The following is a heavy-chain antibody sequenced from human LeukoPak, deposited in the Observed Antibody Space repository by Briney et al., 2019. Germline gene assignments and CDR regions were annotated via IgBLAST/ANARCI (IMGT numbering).Heavy chain of an antibody. CDR3: ARDGPGRYSSSWHGGAFDI. Sequence: HPGGSLRLSCAASGSTVSSSYVSWVRQAPGKGLEWVSVIYSGGITYYADSVKGRFTFSRDNSKNTLYLQLNSLRVDDTAVYYCARDGPGRYSSSWHGGAFDIWGQGTMVTVSS. J-gene: IGHJ3*02. CDR2: IYSGGIT. D-gene: IGHD6-13*01. V-gene: IGHV3-53*01. CDR1: GSTVSSSY.